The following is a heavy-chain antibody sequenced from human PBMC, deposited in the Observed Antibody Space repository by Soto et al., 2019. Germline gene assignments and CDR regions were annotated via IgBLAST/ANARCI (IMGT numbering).Heavy chain of an antibody. CDR1: GFTFSSYA. J-gene: IGHJ4*02. Sequence: EVQLLDSGGGLVQPGGSLRLSCAASGFTFSSYAMNWVRQAPGKGLEWGSVISGSGDSTYYADAVKGRFTISRDNSKNTLYLQMNSLRTEDTAVYYCATRGPGTYFDYWGQGTLVTVSS. V-gene: IGHV3-23*01. CDR3: ATRGPGTYFDY. D-gene: IGHD6-13*01. CDR2: ISGSGDST.